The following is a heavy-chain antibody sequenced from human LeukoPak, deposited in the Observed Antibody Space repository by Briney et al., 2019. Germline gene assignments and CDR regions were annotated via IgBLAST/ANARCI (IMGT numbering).Heavy chain of an antibody. CDR3: ARALRSYYYYMDV. J-gene: IGHJ6*03. V-gene: IGHV4-34*01. CDR2: INHSGST. Sequence: SETLSLTCAVYGGSFSGYYWSWIRQPPGKGLEWIGEINHSGSTNYNPSLKSRVTISVDTSKNQFSLKLSSVTAADTAVYHCARALRSYYYYMDVWGKGTTVTVSS. D-gene: IGHD3-16*01. CDR1: GGSFSGYY.